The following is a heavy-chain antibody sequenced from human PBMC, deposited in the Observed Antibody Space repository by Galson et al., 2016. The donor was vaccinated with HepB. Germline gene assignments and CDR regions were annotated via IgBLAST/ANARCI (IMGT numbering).Heavy chain of an antibody. J-gene: IGHJ4*02. CDR2: INPSGGST. V-gene: IGHV1-46*01. Sequence: SVKVSCKASGFSFTTYYIHWLRQAPGQGLEWMGVINPSGGSTSYAQEFQGRVTMTTDTSTSTAYMMLSSLRSDDTAVYYCARELFYHSESYLVDSLGYWGQGTLVTVSS. CDR1: GFSFTTYY. CDR3: ARELFYHSESYLVDSLGY. D-gene: IGHD3-10*01.